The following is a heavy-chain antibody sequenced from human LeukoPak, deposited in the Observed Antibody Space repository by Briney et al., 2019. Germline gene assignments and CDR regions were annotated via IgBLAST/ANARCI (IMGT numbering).Heavy chain of an antibody. CDR2: ISSSSSYT. CDR3: ARVWGYGGYS. D-gene: IGHD5-12*01. J-gene: IGHJ4*02. V-gene: IGHV3-21*01. Sequence: GGSLRLSCAASGFTFSSYNMNWVRQAPGEGLEWVSSISSSSSYTYYADSVKGRFTISRDNAKNSLYLQMNSLRAEDTAVYYCARVWGYGGYSWGQGTLVTVSS. CDR1: GFTFSSYN.